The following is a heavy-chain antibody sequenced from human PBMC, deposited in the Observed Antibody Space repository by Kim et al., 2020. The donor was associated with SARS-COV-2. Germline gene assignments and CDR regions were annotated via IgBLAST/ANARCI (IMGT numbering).Heavy chain of an antibody. J-gene: IGHJ4*02. CDR2: N. V-gene: IGHV3-30*01. D-gene: IGHD6-19*01. Sequence: NYDADTGKGRFTIARDNSKDTLYLQMNILRAEDTAVYYCARSKQCLVLGYWGQGTLVTVSS. CDR3: ARSKQCLVLGY.